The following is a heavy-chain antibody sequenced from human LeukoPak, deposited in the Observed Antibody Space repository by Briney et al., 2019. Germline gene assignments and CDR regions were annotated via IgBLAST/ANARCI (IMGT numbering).Heavy chain of an antibody. D-gene: IGHD2-2*01. CDR2: ISAYNGNT. CDR1: GYTFTSYG. J-gene: IGHJ3*02. Sequence: VASVKVSCKASGYTFTSYGISWVRQAPGQGLEWMGWISAYNGNTNCAQRLQGRVTMTTDTSTSTAYMELRSLRSDDTAVYYCASNMPADAFDIWGQGTMVTVSS. CDR3: ASNMPADAFDI. V-gene: IGHV1-18*01.